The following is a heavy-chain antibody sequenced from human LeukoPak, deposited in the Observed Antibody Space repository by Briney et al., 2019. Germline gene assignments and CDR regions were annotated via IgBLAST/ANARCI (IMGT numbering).Heavy chain of an antibody. CDR2: IYSGGNT. CDR3: ARGSIWYFDY. J-gene: IGHJ4*02. Sequence: GGSLRLSCAASGFTLSSSYMSWVRQAPGKGLEWVSVIYSGGNTYYADSVKGRFTISRDNSKNTLYLQMNSLRAEDSALYYCARGSIWYFDYWGQGTLVTVSS. CDR1: GFTLSSSY. D-gene: IGHD6-13*01. V-gene: IGHV3-53*01.